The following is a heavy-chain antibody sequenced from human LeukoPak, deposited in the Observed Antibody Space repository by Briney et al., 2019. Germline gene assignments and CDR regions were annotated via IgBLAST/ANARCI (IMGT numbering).Heavy chain of an antibody. CDR2: IYYSGTT. Sequence: SETLSLTCTVSGGSISSSSYYWDWIRQPPGKGLEWIGNIYYSGTTYYNPSLKSRVTISVDTSKNQFSLKLTSVTAADTAVYYCAREYSSDWSHFDYWGQGTLVTVSS. J-gene: IGHJ4*02. V-gene: IGHV4-39*07. CDR1: GGSISSSSYY. D-gene: IGHD6-19*01. CDR3: AREYSSDWSHFDY.